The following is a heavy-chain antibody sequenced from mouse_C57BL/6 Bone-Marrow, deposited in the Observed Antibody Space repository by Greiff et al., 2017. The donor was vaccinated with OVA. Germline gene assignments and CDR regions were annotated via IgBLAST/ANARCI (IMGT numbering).Heavy chain of an antibody. CDR3: ARDDYDHDYARDC. CDR1: GYTFTSYW. D-gene: IGHD2-4*01. J-gene: IGHJ4*01. V-gene: IGHV1-64*01. CDR2: IHPNSGST. Sequence: QVQLQQPGAELVKPGASVKLSCKASGYTFTSYWMHWVKQRPGQGLEWIGMIHPNSGSTNYNEKFKSKATLTVDKSSSTAYMQISSLTSEDAAVYYGARDDYDHDYARDCWGQGTTVTVST.